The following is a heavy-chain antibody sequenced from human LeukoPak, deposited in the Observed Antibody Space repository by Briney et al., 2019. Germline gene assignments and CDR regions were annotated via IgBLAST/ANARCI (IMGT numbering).Heavy chain of an antibody. Sequence: GGSLRLSCAASGFTFSSYGMHWVRQAPGKGLEWVAVIWYDGSNKYYADSVKGRFTISRDNSKNTLYLQMNSLRAEDMAVYYCARGRPPGYYGSGSYPYYYYGMDVWGQGTTVTVSS. CDR3: ARGRPPGYYGSGSYPYYYYGMDV. CDR2: IWYDGSNK. CDR1: GFTFSSYG. J-gene: IGHJ6*02. D-gene: IGHD3-10*01. V-gene: IGHV3-33*01.